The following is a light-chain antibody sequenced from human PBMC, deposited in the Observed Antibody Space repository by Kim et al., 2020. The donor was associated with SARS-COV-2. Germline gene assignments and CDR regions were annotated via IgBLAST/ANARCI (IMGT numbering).Light chain of an antibody. V-gene: IGKV3-15*01. CDR2: GAS. J-gene: IGKJ1*01. CDR3: HQYNNWPST. Sequence: VSPRDRATLSCRASQSVSSNLAWYQQKPGKAPRLLVAGASTRATGIPARFSGSGSGTEFTLTISSLQSEDFAVYYCHQYNNWPSTFGQGTKVDIK. CDR1: QSVSSN.